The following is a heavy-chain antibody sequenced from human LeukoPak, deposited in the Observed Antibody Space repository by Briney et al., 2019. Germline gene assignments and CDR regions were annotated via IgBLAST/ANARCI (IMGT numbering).Heavy chain of an antibody. V-gene: IGHV3-66*01. J-gene: IGHJ3*02. CDR2: IYSGGST. CDR3: ASSVVVMDAFDI. D-gene: IGHD3-22*01. Sequence: GGSLRLSCAASGFTVSSNYMSWVRQAPGKGLEWVSVIYSGGSTYYADSVKGRFTISRDNSKNTLYLQMNSLRAEDTAVYHCASSVVVMDAFDIWGQGTMVTVSS. CDR1: GFTVSSNY.